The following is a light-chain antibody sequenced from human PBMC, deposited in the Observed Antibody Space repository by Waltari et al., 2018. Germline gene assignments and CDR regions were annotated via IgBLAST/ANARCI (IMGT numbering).Light chain of an antibody. J-gene: IGLJ1*01. CDR1: GSVGP. CDR2: EVS. CDR3: SSDAVSNNFYD. Sequence: QSALTQPPSASASPGPSATISCTGTGSVGPVSWYQELPGKAPKLLIYEVSKRPSGVPDRFSGSKSGNTASLTVSGLQAEDEGDYYCSSDAVSNNFYDFGSGTKVTVL. V-gene: IGLV2-8*01.